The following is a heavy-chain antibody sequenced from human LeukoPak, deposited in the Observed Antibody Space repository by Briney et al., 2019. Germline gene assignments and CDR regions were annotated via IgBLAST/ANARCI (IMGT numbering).Heavy chain of an antibody. V-gene: IGHV3-21*01. CDR2: ISSSSSYI. Sequence: GGSLRLSCAASGFTFSSYSMNWVRQAPGKGLEWVSSISSSSSYIYYADSVKGRFTISRDNAKNSLYLQMNSLRAEDTAVYYCARAPGGSGYMDVWGKGTTVTVSS. D-gene: IGHD3-10*01. CDR1: GFTFSSYS. J-gene: IGHJ6*03. CDR3: ARAPGGSGYMDV.